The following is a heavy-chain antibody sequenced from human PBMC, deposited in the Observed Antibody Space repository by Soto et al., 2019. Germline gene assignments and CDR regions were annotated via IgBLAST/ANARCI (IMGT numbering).Heavy chain of an antibody. CDR3: ARSRLDYGDYKTFDY. V-gene: IGHV2-5*02. CDR2: IYWDDDK. D-gene: IGHD4-17*01. CDR1: GFSLSTNGVG. J-gene: IGHJ4*02. Sequence: QITLKESGPTLVKPTQTLTLTCTFSGFSLSTNGVGVAWIRQPPGKALEWLALIYWDDDKRYSPSLKTRLTIIKDTSENQVVLTMTNMDPVDTATYYCARSRLDYGDYKTFDYWGQGTLVTVSS.